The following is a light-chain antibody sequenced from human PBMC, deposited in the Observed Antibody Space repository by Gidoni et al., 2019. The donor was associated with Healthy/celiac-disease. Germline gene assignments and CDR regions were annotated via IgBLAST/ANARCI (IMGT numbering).Light chain of an antibody. CDR2: LGS. CDR1: QSLLHSNGYNY. J-gene: IGKJ1*01. V-gene: IGKV2-28*01. Sequence: DIVLTQSPLSLPVTPGEPASISCRSSQSLLHSNGYNYLDWYLQKPGQSPQLLIYLGSNRASGVPDRFSGSGSGTDFTLKISRVEAEDVGVYYCMQALQLCPFGQGTKVEIK. CDR3: MQALQLCP.